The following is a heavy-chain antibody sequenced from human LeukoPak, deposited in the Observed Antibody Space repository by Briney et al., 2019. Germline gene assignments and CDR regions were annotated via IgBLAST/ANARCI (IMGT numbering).Heavy chain of an antibody. CDR2: LNDDGSTT. CDR3: ARALGSPLDF. V-gene: IGHV3-74*01. D-gene: IGHD1-26*01. J-gene: IGHJ4*02. Sequence: GGSLRLSCAAFGFTFSRSWMHWVRQSPGKGLVWVSRLNDDGSTTTYADSVKGRFTISRDNAKNTLYLQMNSLRAEDTAVYYCARALGSPLDFWSQGTLVTVSS. CDR1: GFTFSRSW.